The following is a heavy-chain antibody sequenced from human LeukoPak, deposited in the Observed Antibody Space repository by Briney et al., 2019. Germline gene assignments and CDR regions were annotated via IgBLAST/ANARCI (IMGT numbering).Heavy chain of an antibody. CDR3: ARGYSRAAFGI. CDR1: GFTFDDYA. J-gene: IGHJ3*02. Sequence: GGSLRLSCAASGFTFDDYAMHWVRQAPGKGLEWVSGISWNSGSIGYADSVKGRFTISRDNAKNSLYLQMNSLRAEDTALYYCARGYSRAAFGIWGQGTVVAVSS. V-gene: IGHV3-9*01. CDR2: ISWNSGSI. D-gene: IGHD2-15*01.